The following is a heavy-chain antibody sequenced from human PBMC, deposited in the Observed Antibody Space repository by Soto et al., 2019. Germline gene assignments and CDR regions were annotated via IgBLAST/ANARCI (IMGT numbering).Heavy chain of an antibody. J-gene: IGHJ4*02. V-gene: IGHV4-31*03. D-gene: IGHD5-12*01. CDR2: IYYSGTT. CDR3: ARERRRAATILGFDY. Sequence: SETLSLTCTFSGCSISNSDYYWSWIRQHPGKGLDWIGYIYYSGTTYYNPSLKSRVTISVDTSKNQFSLKLSSVTAADTDVYYCARERRRAATILGFDYWGQGTPVTVS. CDR1: GCSISNSDYY.